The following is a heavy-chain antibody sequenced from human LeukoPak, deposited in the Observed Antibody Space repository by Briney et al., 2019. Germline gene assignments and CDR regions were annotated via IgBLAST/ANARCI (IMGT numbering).Heavy chain of an antibody. Sequence: GGSLRLSCAASGFTFSSYSMNWVRQAPGKGLEWVSYISSSSSTIYYADSVKGRFTISRDKAKNSLYLQMNSLRDEDTAVYYCARQSAAEPYYFDYWGQGTLVTVSS. J-gene: IGHJ4*02. CDR1: GFTFSSYS. V-gene: IGHV3-48*02. CDR2: ISSSSSTI. CDR3: ARQSAAEPYYFDY. D-gene: IGHD6-13*01.